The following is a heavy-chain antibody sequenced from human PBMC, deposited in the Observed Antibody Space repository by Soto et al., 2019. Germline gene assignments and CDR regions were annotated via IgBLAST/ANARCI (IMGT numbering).Heavy chain of an antibody. CDR2: ISYSGST. Sequence: SETLSLTCTVSGGSISSYYWSWIRQPPGKGLEWIGYISYSGSTNYNPSLKSRVTISVDTSKNQLSLKLNSMTAADTAVYYCARPIRGAPNALDIWGQGTMVTVSS. V-gene: IGHV4-59*08. D-gene: IGHD1-26*01. CDR1: GGSISSYY. CDR3: ARPIRGAPNALDI. J-gene: IGHJ3*02.